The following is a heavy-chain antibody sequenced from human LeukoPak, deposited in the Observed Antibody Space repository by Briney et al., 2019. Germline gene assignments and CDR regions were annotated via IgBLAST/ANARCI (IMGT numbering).Heavy chain of an antibody. CDR3: ARGTVTMVDY. J-gene: IGHJ4*02. D-gene: IGHD3-10*01. CDR1: GFTVGSNY. CDR2: IYSGGST. V-gene: IGHV3-66*01. Sequence: GGSLRLSCAASGFTVGSNYMSWVRQAPGRGLEWVSVIYSGGSTYYADSVKGRFTISRDNSKNTLFLQMNSLRAGDTAVYYCARGTVTMVDYWGQGTLVTVSS.